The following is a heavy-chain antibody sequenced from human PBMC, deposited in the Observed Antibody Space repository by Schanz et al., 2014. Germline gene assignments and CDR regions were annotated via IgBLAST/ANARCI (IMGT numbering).Heavy chain of an antibody. V-gene: IGHV4-4*07. CDR3: ARTLVNGSRKWFVP. J-gene: IGHJ5*02. D-gene: IGHD3-10*01. Sequence: QVPLQESGPGLVKPSETLSLTCAVSGASVSSFYWSWIRQPAGKGLEWIGHVYATGRTKYNPSLKSRVTMSVDTSQKQISRKLTSVTAADTAVYYCARTLVNGSRKWFVPWGPGTQVTVSS. CDR1: GASVSSFY. CDR2: VYATGRT.